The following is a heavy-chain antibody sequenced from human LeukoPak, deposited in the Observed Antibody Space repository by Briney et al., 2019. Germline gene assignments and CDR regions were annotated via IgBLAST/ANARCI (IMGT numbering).Heavy chain of an antibody. D-gene: IGHD3-3*01. CDR3: ARWRGGVYFDY. J-gene: IGHJ4*02. V-gene: IGHV3-74*01. CDR1: EFTFSSYW. Sequence: GGSLRLSCGASEFTFSSYWMHWVRQAPGKGLVWVSRINSEGSSTNYADSVKGRFTISRDNAKNTLYLQMNSLRAEDTAVYYCARWRGGVYFDYWGQGTLVTVSS. CDR2: INSEGSST.